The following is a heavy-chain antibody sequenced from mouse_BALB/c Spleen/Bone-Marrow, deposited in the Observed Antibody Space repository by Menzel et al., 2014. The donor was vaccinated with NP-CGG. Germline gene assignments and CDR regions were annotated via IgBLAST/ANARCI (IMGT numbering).Heavy chain of an antibody. J-gene: IGHJ3*01. D-gene: IGHD2-1*01. Sequence: VQPQESGAELVKPGASVKLSCKASGYTFTSYYMYWVKQRPGQGLEWIGEINPSNGGTNFNEKFKSKATLTVDKSSSTAYMQLSSLTSEDSAVYYCTIYYGNYFAYWGQGTLVTVSA. V-gene: IGHV1S16*01. CDR3: TIYYGNYFAY. CDR1: GYTFTSYY. CDR2: INPSNGGT.